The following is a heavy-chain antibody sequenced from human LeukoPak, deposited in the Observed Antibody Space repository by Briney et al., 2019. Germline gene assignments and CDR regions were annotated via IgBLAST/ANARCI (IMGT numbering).Heavy chain of an antibody. J-gene: IGHJ6*02. CDR3: ERSELRITMIVVVNYGMDV. D-gene: IGHD3-22*01. CDR1: GDSISGSY. V-gene: IGHV3-7*01. Sequence: ETLSLTCTVSGDSISGSYWSWIRQPPGKGLEWVANIKQDGSEKYYVDSVTGRFTISRDNAKNSLYLQMNSLRAEDTAVYYCERSELRITMIVVVNYGMDVWGQGTTVTVSS. CDR2: IKQDGSEK.